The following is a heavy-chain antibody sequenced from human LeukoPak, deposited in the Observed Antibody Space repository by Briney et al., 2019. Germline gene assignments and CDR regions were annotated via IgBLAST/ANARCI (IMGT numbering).Heavy chain of an antibody. CDR1: GGSISSGYY. Sequence: PSETLSLTCTVSGGSISSGYYWGWIRQPPGKGLEWIGSIYHSGSTYYNPSLKSRVTISVDTSKNQFSLKLSSVTAADTAVYYCARCIQLWFPDAFDIWGQGTMVTVSS. D-gene: IGHD5-18*01. J-gene: IGHJ3*02. CDR3: ARCIQLWFPDAFDI. V-gene: IGHV4-38-2*02. CDR2: IYHSGST.